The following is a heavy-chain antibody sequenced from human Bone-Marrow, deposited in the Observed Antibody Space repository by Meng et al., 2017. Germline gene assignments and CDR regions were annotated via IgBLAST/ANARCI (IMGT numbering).Heavy chain of an antibody. V-gene: IGHV3-21*01. CDR1: GFTFSSYS. Sequence: GESLMISCAASGFTFSSYSMNWVRQAPGKGLEWVSSISSSSSYIYYADSVKGRFTISRDNAKNSLYLQMNSLRAEDTAVYYCARGTQYGGNYWGQGTLVTVSS. D-gene: IGHD4-23*01. J-gene: IGHJ4*02. CDR2: ISSSSSYI. CDR3: ARGTQYGGNY.